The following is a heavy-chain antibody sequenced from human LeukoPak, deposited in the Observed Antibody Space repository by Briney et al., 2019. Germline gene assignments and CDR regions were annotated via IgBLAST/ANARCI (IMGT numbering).Heavy chain of an antibody. CDR3: ARRASRENYFDY. J-gene: IGHJ4*02. V-gene: IGHV4-59*08. Sequence: SETLSLTCSVSGGSISNSYWSWIRQPPGKGLVWIGYVSYSGATNSNPSLKSRLTLSVDTSKNEFSLKLSSVTAADTALYYCARRASRENYFDYWGQGTLVTVSS. CDR2: VSYSGAT. D-gene: IGHD5-24*01. CDR1: GGSISNSY.